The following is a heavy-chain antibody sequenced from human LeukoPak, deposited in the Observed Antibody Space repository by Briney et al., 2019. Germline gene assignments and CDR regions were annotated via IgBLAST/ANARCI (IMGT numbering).Heavy chain of an antibody. V-gene: IGHV3-48*03. CDR2: ISSSGSTI. Sequence: GGSLRLSCAASGFTFSSYEMNWVRQAPGKGLEWVSYISSSGSTIYYSDSVKGRFTISRDNAKNSLYLQMNSLRAEDTAVYYCARSTSIAAAGLDYWGQGTLVTVSS. CDR1: GFTFSSYE. CDR3: ARSTSIAAAGLDY. D-gene: IGHD6-13*01. J-gene: IGHJ4*02.